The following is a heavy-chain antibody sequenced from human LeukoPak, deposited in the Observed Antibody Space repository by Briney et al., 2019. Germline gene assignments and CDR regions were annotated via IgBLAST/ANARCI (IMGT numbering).Heavy chain of an antibody. CDR2: ISWNSGTM. V-gene: IGHV3-9*01. Sequence: GGSLRLSCEASGFKFDDYAMHWVRQAPGKGLEWVSGISWNSGTMGYADSVRGRFIISRDNTKKSLYLQMDSLRVEDTALYYCTKDKEYYYDSSGYCFQYWGRGTQVTVSS. D-gene: IGHD3-22*01. J-gene: IGHJ4*02. CDR3: TKDKEYYYDSSGYCFQY. CDR1: GFKFDDYA.